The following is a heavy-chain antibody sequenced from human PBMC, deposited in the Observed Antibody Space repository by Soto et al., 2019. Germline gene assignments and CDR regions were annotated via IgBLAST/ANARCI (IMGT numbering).Heavy chain of an antibody. Sequence: GGSLRLSCAASGFTFSSYAMSWVRQAPGKGLEWVSAISGSGGSTYYADSVKGRFTISRDNSKNTLYLQMNSLRAEDTAVYYCAAYYDSSGYYERGYYYGMDVWGQGTTVTVSS. D-gene: IGHD3-22*01. CDR3: AAYYDSSGYYERGYYYGMDV. CDR2: ISGSGGST. J-gene: IGHJ6*02. CDR1: GFTFSSYA. V-gene: IGHV3-23*01.